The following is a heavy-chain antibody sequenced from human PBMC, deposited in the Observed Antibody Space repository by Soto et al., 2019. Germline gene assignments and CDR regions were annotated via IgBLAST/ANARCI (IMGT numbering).Heavy chain of an antibody. J-gene: IGHJ4*02. V-gene: IGHV1-18*01. CDR1: GYTFTSYG. CDR3: ARDHFTIYSSLAY. Sequence: ASVKVSCKASGYTFTSYGINWVRQAPGQGPEWMGWISANNGNTNYAQKFQGRVTMTTDTSTSTAYMELRSLRSDDTAVYYCARDHFTIYSSLAYWGQGTLVTVSS. CDR2: ISANNGNT. D-gene: IGHD6-19*01.